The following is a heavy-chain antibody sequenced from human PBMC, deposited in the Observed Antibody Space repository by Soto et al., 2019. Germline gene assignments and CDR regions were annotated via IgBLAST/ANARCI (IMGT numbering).Heavy chain of an antibody. CDR3: ARAAYGSGSYYAPYYYYAMDV. D-gene: IGHD3-10*01. V-gene: IGHV4-59*02. CDR2: ILYTGNT. CDR1: GASVSSYY. Sequence: HVQLQESGPGLVKPSETLALTCTVSGASVSSYYWSWIRQPPGKGLEWLGYILYTGNTNYNPSLKSRVTMSVDTSKNQVSLKLSAVTAAYTAVYFCARAAYGSGSYYAPYYYYAMDVWGQGTTVTVSS. J-gene: IGHJ6*02.